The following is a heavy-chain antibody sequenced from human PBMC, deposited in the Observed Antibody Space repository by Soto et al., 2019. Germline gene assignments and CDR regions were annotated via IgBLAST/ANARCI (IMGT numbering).Heavy chain of an antibody. D-gene: IGHD2-15*01. V-gene: IGHV1-69*01. CDR2: ISPIFGTA. CDR3: AKSVYCRDGSCYLIPDS. J-gene: IGHJ5*01. CDR1: GGTFNSYS. Sequence: VQLEQSGAEVQKSGSSVNVSCKASGGTFNSYSITWGRQAPGQGCEWMGGISPIFGTADYEQRVQGRVTITADESTNPVYMALNVLTSEDTAGYYCAKSVYCRDGSCYLIPDSGGHGTLVSVSA.